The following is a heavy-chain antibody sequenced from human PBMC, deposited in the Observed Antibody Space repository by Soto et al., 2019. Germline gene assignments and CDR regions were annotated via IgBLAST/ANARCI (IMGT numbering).Heavy chain of an antibody. CDR3: ARGIAARPAPCDY. J-gene: IGHJ4*02. D-gene: IGHD6-6*01. CDR2: IKEDGSEK. V-gene: IGHV3-7*01. CDR1: GFTFSSYW. Sequence: GGSLRLSCAASGFTFSSYWMSWVRQAPGKGLEWVANIKEDGSEKYLADSVKGRFTISRDNAKNILFLQMSSLRAEDTAVYYCARGIAARPAPCDYWGQGTLVTVSS.